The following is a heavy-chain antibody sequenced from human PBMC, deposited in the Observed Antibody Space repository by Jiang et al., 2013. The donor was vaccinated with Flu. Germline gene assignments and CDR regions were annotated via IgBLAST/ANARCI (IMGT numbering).Heavy chain of an antibody. J-gene: IGHJ4*02. V-gene: IGHV1-69*01. Sequence: GTANYAQRFQGRVTITADESTSTVYMEVSSLRSEDTAVYYCVRGWEAVAGTAYSYWGQGTLVTVSS. CDR3: VRGWEAVAGTAYSY. CDR2: GTA. D-gene: IGHD6-19*01.